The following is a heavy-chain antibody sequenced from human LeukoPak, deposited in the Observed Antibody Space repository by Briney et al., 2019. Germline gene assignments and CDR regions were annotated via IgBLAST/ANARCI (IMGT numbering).Heavy chain of an antibody. D-gene: IGHD3-22*01. V-gene: IGHV1-24*01. CDR2: FDNEDGET. CDR3: GTGNYYDTSRYYQVYFDY. Sequence: ASVNVSCKVSGYTLTELSMHWVRPAPGKGLEWMGGFDNEDGETIYAQKFQGRVTMTEDKYTDTADMELRSLRSEDTAVYYCGTGNYYDTSRYYQVYFDYWGQGTLVTVSS. J-gene: IGHJ4*02. CDR1: GYTLTELS.